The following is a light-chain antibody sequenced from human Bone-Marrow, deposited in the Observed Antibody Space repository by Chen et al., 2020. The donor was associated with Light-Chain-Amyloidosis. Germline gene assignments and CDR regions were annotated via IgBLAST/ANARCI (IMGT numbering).Light chain of an antibody. CDR3: QKYDNWKT. Sequence: IVMTQSPATLSVSPGERVTLSCRASQSIHNKLAWYQQKPGQAPRRLIYGASTRSTGIPARFSGSGSGTEVTLTISRMQPEDFAVYYCQKYDNWKTFGQGTNVEIK. CDR2: GAS. J-gene: IGKJ1*01. V-gene: IGKV3-15*01. CDR1: QSIHNK.